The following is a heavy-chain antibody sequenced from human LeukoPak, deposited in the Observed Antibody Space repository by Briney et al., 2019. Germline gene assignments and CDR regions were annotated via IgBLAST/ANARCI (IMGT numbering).Heavy chain of an antibody. CDR2: IYHSGST. CDR1: GGSISSSNW. Sequence: SETLSLTCAVSGGSISSSNWWSWVRQPPGKGLEWIGEIYHSGSTNYNPSLKSRVTISVDTSKNQFSLKLSSVTAADTAVYYCVRGYSSVYGRFDPWGQGILVTVSS. D-gene: IGHD6-19*01. J-gene: IGHJ5*02. CDR3: VRGYSSVYGRFDP. V-gene: IGHV4-4*02.